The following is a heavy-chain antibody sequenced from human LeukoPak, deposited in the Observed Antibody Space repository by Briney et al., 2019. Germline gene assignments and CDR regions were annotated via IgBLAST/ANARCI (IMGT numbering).Heavy chain of an antibody. J-gene: IGHJ4*02. CDR2: INAGNGNT. CDR1: GYTFTNYA. CDR3: ARDRGVTMVRGVIDSFDY. D-gene: IGHD3-10*01. V-gene: IGHV1-3*01. Sequence: GASVKVSCKASGYTFTNYAIHWVRQAPGQRLEWMGWINAGNGNTKYSQKFQGRVTITRDTSACTAYMKLSSLRSEDTAVYFCARDRGVTMVRGVIDSFDYWGQGTLVTVSS.